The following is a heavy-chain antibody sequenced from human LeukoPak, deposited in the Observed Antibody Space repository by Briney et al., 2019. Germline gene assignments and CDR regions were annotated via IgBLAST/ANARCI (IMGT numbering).Heavy chain of an antibody. CDR3: ATVRRSQYYFDY. CDR2: VSISGDNT. J-gene: IGHJ4*02. Sequence: GGSLRLSCAASGFNFNNYGMSWVRQAPEKGLEWVSSVSISGDNTYYSDSVKGRFTISRDNSKDTLDLLMSSLRADDTAVYYCATVRRSQYYFDYWGQGTLVTVSS. V-gene: IGHV3-23*01. D-gene: IGHD1-26*01. CDR1: GFNFNNYG.